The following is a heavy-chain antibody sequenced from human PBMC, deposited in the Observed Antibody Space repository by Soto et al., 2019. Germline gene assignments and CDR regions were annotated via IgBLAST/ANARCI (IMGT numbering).Heavy chain of an antibody. CDR1: GGSISSSNL. V-gene: IGHV4-4*02. Sequence: QVQLQESGPELVKPSGTLSLTCTVSGGSISSSNLWCWVHQPPGKRLEWIGEIYHSGSTNYNPSLKSRVTRSVDKSKNQFSLKLSSVTAADTAVYSCASTPWDAYTWYYFDYWGQGPLVTVSS. CDR3: ASTPWDAYTWYYFDY. J-gene: IGHJ4*02. CDR2: IYHSGST. D-gene: IGHD1-26*01.